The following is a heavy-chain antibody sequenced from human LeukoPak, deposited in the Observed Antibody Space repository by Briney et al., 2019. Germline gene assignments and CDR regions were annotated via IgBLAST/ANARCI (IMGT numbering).Heavy chain of an antibody. CDR2: ISSSSSTI. CDR1: GFTFSSYE. V-gene: IGHV3-48*03. CDR3: ASSGSSGYYDAFDI. J-gene: IGHJ3*02. D-gene: IGHD3-22*01. Sequence: GGSLRLSCAASGFTFSSYEMNWVRQAPGKGLDWVSYISSSSSTIYYADSVKGRFTISRDNARNSLYLQMNSLRADDTAVYYCASSGSSGYYDAFDIWGQGTMVTVSS.